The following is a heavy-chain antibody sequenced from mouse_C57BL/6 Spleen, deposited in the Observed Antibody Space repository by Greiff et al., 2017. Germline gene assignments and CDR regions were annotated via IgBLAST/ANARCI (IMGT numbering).Heavy chain of an antibody. CDR2: IRLKSDNYAT. D-gene: IGHD2-3*01. Sequence: EVMLVESGGGLVQPGGSMKLSCVASGFTFSNYWMNWVRQSPEKGLEWVAQIRLKSDNYATHYAESVKVRFTISRDDSKSSVYLQMINLRAEDTGIYYCSDGYYLDDWGQGTTLTVSS. CDR3: SDGYYLDD. J-gene: IGHJ2*01. CDR1: GFTFSNYW. V-gene: IGHV6-3*01.